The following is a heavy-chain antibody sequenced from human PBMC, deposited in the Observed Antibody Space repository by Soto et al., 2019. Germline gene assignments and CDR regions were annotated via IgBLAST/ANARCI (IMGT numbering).Heavy chain of an antibody. D-gene: IGHD6-13*01. CDR3: ARAGSSWYDYYYMDV. J-gene: IGHJ6*03. Sequence: SETLSLTCTVSGDSISSYYWSWIRQPPGKGLEWIGYIYYSGSANYNPSLKSRVTISVDTPKNQFSLKLTSVTAADTAVYYCARAGSSWYDYYYMDVWGKGTTVTVSS. CDR2: IYYSGSA. V-gene: IGHV4-59*01. CDR1: GDSISSYY.